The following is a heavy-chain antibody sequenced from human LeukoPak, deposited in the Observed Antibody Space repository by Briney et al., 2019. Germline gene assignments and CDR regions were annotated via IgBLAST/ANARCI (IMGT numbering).Heavy chain of an antibody. CDR3: ARDRGLSIVVVPAALAHFDY. D-gene: IGHD2-2*01. Sequence: GGSLRLSCAASGFTFSSYSMNWVRQAPGKGLEWVSSISSSSSYIYYADSVKGRFTISRVNAKNSLYLQMNSLRAEDTAVYYCARDRGLSIVVVPAALAHFDYWGQGTLVTVSS. CDR2: ISSSSSYI. V-gene: IGHV3-21*01. J-gene: IGHJ4*02. CDR1: GFTFSSYS.